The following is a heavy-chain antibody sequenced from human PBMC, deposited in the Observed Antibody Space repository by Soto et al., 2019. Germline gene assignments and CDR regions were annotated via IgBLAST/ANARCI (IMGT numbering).Heavy chain of an antibody. J-gene: IGHJ4*02. V-gene: IGHV3-30*18. CDR2: ISYDGSNK. CDR3: AKGAGPN. CDR1: GFTFSSYG. Sequence: PGGSLRLSCAASGFTFSSYGMHWVRQAPGKGLEWVAVISYDGSNKYYADSVKGRFTISRDNSKNTLYLQMNSLRAEDTAVYYCAKGAGPNWGQGTLVTVS.